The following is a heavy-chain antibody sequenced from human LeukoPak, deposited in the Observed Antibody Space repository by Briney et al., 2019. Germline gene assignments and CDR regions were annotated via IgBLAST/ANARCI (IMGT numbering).Heavy chain of an antibody. J-gene: IGHJ5*02. V-gene: IGHV1-46*01. Sequence: ASVTVSCKASGYTFTGYYVHWVRQAPGQGLEWMGIINPSGGSTSYAQKFQGRVTMTRDTSTSTVYMELSSLRSEDTAVYYCARDGYVSSGWYSMGFDPWGQGTLVTVSS. CDR2: INPSGGST. D-gene: IGHD6-19*01. CDR1: GYTFTGYY. CDR3: ARDGYVSSGWYSMGFDP.